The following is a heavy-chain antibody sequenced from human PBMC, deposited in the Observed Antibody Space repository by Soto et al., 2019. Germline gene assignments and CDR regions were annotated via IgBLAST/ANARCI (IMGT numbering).Heavy chain of an antibody. CDR3: AKTPRQWLVYFDY. J-gene: IGHJ4*02. V-gene: IGHV3-23*01. D-gene: IGHD6-19*01. CDR2: ISGSGGTT. CDR1: GFTFSNYA. Sequence: EVQLLESGGGLVQPGGSLRLSSAASGFTFSNYAIAWVRQAPGKGLEWVSGISGSGGTTYYADSVKGRFTISRDNSKDTLHLQMNSLRAEDTAVYYCAKTPRQWLVYFDYWGQGALVTVSS.